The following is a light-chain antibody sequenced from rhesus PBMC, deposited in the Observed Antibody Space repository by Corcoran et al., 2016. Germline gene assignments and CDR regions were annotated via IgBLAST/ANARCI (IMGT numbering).Light chain of an antibody. V-gene: IGKV1-22*01. CDR2: QAS. CDR3: QQYSSRPYS. CDR1: QGISSW. J-gene: IGKJ2*01. Sequence: DIQMTQSPSSLSASVGDTVTITCRASQGISSWLAWYQQKPRKAPKLLIYQASSLQSGGPSRFSGSGSGTEFTLTISSLQSEDFATYDCQQYSSRPYSFGQGTKVEIK.